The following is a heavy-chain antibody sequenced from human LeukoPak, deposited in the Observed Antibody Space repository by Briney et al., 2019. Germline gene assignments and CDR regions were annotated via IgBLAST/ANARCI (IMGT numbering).Heavy chain of an antibody. CDR2: IYYSGST. CDR1: GGSISSGDYY. D-gene: IGHD5-18*01. Sequence: PSETLSLTCTVSGGSISSGDYYWSWIRQPPGKGLEWIGYIYYSGSTYYNPSLKSRVTISVDTSKNQFSLKLSSVTAADTAVYYCAREGTAMVNFDYWGQGTLVTVSS. V-gene: IGHV4-30-4*01. CDR3: AREGTAMVNFDY. J-gene: IGHJ4*02.